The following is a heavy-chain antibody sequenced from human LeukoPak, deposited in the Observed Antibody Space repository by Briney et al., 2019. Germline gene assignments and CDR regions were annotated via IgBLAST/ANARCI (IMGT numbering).Heavy chain of an antibody. CDR2: IRGSGCST. D-gene: IGHD5-12*01. CDR1: GGSISSSSYY. CDR3: AKETGYGGHDYGDY. Sequence: ETLSLTCTVSGGSISSSSYYWGWIRQPPGKGLEWVSCIRGSGCSTYYADSVKGRFAISRDNSKNTLYLQMNSLRVEDTSRFYCAKETGYGGHDYGDYWGQGTLVTVSS. J-gene: IGHJ4*02. V-gene: IGHV3-23*01.